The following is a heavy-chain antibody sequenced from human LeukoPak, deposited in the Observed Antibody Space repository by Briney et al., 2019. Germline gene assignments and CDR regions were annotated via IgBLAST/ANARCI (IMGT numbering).Heavy chain of an antibody. J-gene: IGHJ4*02. Sequence: GGSLRLSCAASGFTFRNYGMHWVRRAPGKGLEWVAIIYYDGSIKYYTDSVKGRFTISRDNSKNTLYLQMNSLRAEDTAVYYCATVRGCGGDCFYSDYWGQGTLVTVSS. CDR3: ATVRGCGGDCFYSDY. CDR2: IYYDGSIK. CDR1: GFTFRNYG. V-gene: IGHV3-33*01. D-gene: IGHD2-21*02.